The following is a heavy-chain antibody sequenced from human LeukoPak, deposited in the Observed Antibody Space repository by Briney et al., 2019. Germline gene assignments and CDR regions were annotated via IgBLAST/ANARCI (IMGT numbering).Heavy chain of an antibody. J-gene: IGHJ6*02. D-gene: IGHD3/OR15-3a*01. Sequence: SETLSLTCTVSGGSISSYYWSWIRQPPGKGLEWIGYIYYSGSTNYNPSLEGRVTISVDTSKNQFSLKLSSVTAADTAVYYCARDLRTDDYYYYGMDVWGQGTTVTVSS. V-gene: IGHV4-59*01. CDR2: IYYSGST. CDR3: ARDLRTDDYYYYGMDV. CDR1: GGSISSYY.